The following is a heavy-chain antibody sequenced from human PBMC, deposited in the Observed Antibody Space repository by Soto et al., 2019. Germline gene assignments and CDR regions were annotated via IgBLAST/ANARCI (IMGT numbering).Heavy chain of an antibody. J-gene: IGHJ3*02. CDR1: GFILNNYA. D-gene: IGHD3-9*01. V-gene: IGHV3-23*01. CDR2: IYGGDGST. Sequence: PGGSLRLSCAASGFILNNYAMNWVRQAPGKGLEWVSTIYGGDGSTYHAASVKGRFTISRDISKNTVFLHMNSLRAEDTAVYYCAKDESPYYDLLTGGSAFDIWGQGTMVTVSS. CDR3: AKDESPYYDLLTGGSAFDI.